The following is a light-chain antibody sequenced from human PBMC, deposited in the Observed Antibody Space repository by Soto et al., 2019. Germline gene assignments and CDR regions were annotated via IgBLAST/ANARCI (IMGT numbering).Light chain of an antibody. V-gene: IGKV1-5*03. J-gene: IGKJ1*01. CDR1: QTISSW. CDR2: KAS. CDR3: QHYYSYSEA. Sequence: DIQMTQSPSTLSGSVGDRVTITCRASQTISSWLAWYQQKPGKAPKLLIYKASTLKSGVPPRFSGSGSGTEFTLTISSLQPDDFATYYCQHYYSYSEAFGQGTQVDIK.